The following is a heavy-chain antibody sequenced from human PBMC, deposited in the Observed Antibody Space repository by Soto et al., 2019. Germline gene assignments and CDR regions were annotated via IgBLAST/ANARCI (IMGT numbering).Heavy chain of an antibody. D-gene: IGHD3-3*01. V-gene: IGHV4-59*08. Sequence: PSETLSLTCPFSGCSISSYYWSWIRQPPGKGLEWIGYIYYSGSTNYNPSLKSRVTISVDTSKNQFSLKLSSVTAADTAVYYCARLFGLESFDYWGQGTLVTVSS. J-gene: IGHJ4*02. CDR3: ARLFGLESFDY. CDR1: GCSISSYY. CDR2: IYYSGST.